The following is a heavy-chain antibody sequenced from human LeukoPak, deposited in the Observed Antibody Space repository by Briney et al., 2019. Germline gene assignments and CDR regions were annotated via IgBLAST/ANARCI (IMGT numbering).Heavy chain of an antibody. V-gene: IGHV4-34*01. CDR1: GASYNAYY. D-gene: IGHD3-3*01. CDR2: IYHRGTA. Sequence: PSETLSLTCAVYGASYNAYYWSWIRQPPGKGLEWIGDIYHRGTATYNPSLKSRLTISADASKYQFSLKLKSVTDADKAVYYCAVGITILGVAASFDSWGQGNLVIVSS. CDR3: AVGITILGVAASFDS. J-gene: IGHJ4*02.